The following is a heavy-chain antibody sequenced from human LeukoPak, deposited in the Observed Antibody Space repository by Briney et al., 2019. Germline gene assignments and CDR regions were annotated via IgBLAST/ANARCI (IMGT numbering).Heavy chain of an antibody. CDR1: GGTFSSYA. Sequence: ALVKVSCKASGGTFSSYAISWVRQAPGQGLEWMGRIIPILGIANYAQKFQGRVTITADKSTSTAYMELSSLRSEDTAVYYCARVVSKYSGYDYFLDYWGQGTLVTVSS. J-gene: IGHJ4*02. CDR2: IIPILGIA. D-gene: IGHD5-12*01. CDR3: ARVVSKYSGYDYFLDY. V-gene: IGHV1-69*04.